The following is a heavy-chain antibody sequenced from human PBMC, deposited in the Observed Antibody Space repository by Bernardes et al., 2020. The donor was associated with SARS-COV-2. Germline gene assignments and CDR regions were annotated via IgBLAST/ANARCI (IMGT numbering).Heavy chain of an antibody. V-gene: IGHV5-51*01. CDR2: IYPDDSHN. CDR3: ARTNYDCWSDYYPVMDV. J-gene: IGHJ6*02. Sequence: GGSPNIPRKGSGYSFPTNWIGLVRQMPGKGLELMGIIYPDDSHNINTPAFQGRLTISADKSTSATFLHWSNLEASDTATYYCARTNYDCWSDYYPVMDVWGQGTTVTVSS. D-gene: IGHD3-3*01. CDR1: GYSFPTNW.